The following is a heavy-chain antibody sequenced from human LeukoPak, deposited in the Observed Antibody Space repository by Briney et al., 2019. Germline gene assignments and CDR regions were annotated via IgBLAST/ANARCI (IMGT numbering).Heavy chain of an antibody. CDR2: MIPILGIA. V-gene: IGHV1-69*04. CDR1: GCTFSSYA. CDR3: ARGRGDTAMVYFDY. J-gene: IGHJ4*02. D-gene: IGHD5-18*01. Sequence: ASVKVSCKASGCTFSSYAISWVRQAPGQGREWRGRMIPILGIANYAQKFQGRVTITADKSTSTAYMELSSLRSEDTAVYYCARGRGDTAMVYFDYWGQGTPVTVSS.